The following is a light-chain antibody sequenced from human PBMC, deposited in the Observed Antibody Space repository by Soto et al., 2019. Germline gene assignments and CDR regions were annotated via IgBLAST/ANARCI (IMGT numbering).Light chain of an antibody. CDR3: MQSTQLPPT. Sequence: DVVMTQTPLSLSVAPVQPASISCKSSQSLLHITGETVLFWYLQKQGQSPQLLIYEVSTRVSGVPDRFRGSGSGTGFTREIRRVETDDVGISYCMQSTQLPPTFGQGTRLGIE. V-gene: IGKV2D-29*02. J-gene: IGKJ5*01. CDR1: QSLLHITGETV. CDR2: EVS.